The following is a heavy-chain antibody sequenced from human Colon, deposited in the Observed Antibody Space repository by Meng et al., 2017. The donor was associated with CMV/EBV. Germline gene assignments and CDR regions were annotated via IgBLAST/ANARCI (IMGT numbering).Heavy chain of an antibody. D-gene: IGHD1-14*01. CDR1: GGSISNSEYY. J-gene: IGHJ4*02. V-gene: IGHV4-39*07. Sequence: GSLRLSCTVSGGSISNSEYYWVWVRQPPGKGLEWIGSISDSGTTYKNPSLKSRVTISVDTSKDQFSLNLRSVTAADTAVFYCARGIRPITSSRVTHNVPRDYWGQGMLVTVSS. CDR2: ISDSGTT. CDR3: ARGIRPITSSRVTHNVPRDY.